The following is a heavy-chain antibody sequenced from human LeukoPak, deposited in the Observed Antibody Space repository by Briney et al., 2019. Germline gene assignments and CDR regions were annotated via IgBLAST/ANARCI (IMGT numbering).Heavy chain of an antibody. Sequence: TTSEALSLTCTVSGGSISSYYWSWIRQPPGKGLEWIGYIYYSGSTNYNPSLKSRVTISVDTSKNQFSLKLSSVTAADTAVYYCARDSGEAAAGTDYWGQGTLVTVSS. D-gene: IGHD6-13*01. CDR3: ARDSGEAAAGTDY. J-gene: IGHJ4*02. CDR1: GGSISSYY. CDR2: IYYSGST. V-gene: IGHV4-59*01.